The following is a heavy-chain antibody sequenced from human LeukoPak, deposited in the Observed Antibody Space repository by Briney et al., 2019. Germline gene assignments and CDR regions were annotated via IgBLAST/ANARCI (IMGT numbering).Heavy chain of an antibody. V-gene: IGHV4-34*01. CDR1: GGSLSGYY. CDR3: ARGKGPIRY. Sequence: SETLSLTCAVYGGSLSGYYWSWIRQPPGKGLEWIGEINHSGSTNYNPSLKSRVTISVDTSKNQFSLKLSSVTAADTAVYYCARGKGPIRYWGQGTLVTVSS. D-gene: IGHD3-10*01. J-gene: IGHJ4*02. CDR2: INHSGST.